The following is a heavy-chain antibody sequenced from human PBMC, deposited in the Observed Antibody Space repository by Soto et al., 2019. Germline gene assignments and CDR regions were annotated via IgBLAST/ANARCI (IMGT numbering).Heavy chain of an antibody. V-gene: IGHV3-7*03. CDR2: IKQDGSEK. J-gene: IGHJ5*02. CDR3: ARDRGSGWDNWFGP. CDR1: GFTFSSYW. Sequence: EVQLVEAGGGLVQPGGSLRLSCAASGFTFSSYWMSWVRQAPGKGLEWGANIKQDGSEKYYVDSVKGRFTISRDNAKNSLYLQMNSLGAEDTAVYYCARDRGSGWDNWFGPWGQGTLVTVSS. D-gene: IGHD6-19*01.